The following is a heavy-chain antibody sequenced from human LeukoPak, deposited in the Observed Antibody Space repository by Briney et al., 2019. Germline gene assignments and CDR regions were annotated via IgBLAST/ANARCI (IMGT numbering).Heavy chain of an antibody. CDR1: GYTLTELS. D-gene: IGHD3-9*01. Sequence: ASVKVSCKVSGYTLTELSMHWVRQTPGKGLEWMGGFDPEEGETVFAQKFQGRVTMTEDTSTDTAYMELCSLRSEDSAVYYCATDNILTGYSPKYWGQGTLVTVSS. V-gene: IGHV1-24*01. CDR2: FDPEEGET. J-gene: IGHJ4*02. CDR3: ATDNILTGYSPKY.